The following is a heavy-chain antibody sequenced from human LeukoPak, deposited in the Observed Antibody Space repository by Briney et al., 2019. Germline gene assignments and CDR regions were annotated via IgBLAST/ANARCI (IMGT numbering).Heavy chain of an antibody. CDR3: AKDRSYTSGWAFDY. D-gene: IGHD6-19*01. V-gene: IGHV3-23*01. Sequence: PGGSLRLSCAASGFTFSSYAMSWARQAPGKGLEWVSAISGSGGRSYHADSVKGRFTISRDNSKNTLFLQMNSLRAEDTAVYYCAKDRSYTSGWAFDYWGQGTLVTVSS. J-gene: IGHJ4*02. CDR1: GFTFSSYA. CDR2: ISGSGGRS.